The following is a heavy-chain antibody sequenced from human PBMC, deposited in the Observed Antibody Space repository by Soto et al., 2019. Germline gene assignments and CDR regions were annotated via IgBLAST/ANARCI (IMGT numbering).Heavy chain of an antibody. V-gene: IGHV4-31*03. D-gene: IGHD3-22*01. J-gene: IGHJ4*02. CDR1: GDSMISGAYY. CDR2: IYHSGDT. CDR3: ASTYSGYLDN. Sequence: SETLSLTCSVSGDSMISGAYYWSWIRQHPGKGLEWIAYIYHSGDTHYNPSLRSRITISVDTSKNQFSLKLTSVTDADTAVYYCASTYSGYLDNWGQGTLVTVSS.